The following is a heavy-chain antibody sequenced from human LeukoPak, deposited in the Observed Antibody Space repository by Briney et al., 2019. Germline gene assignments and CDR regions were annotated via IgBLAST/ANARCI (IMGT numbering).Heavy chain of an antibody. D-gene: IGHD3-3*01. CDR1: GGSISSGTYY. Sequence: SETLSLTCTVSGGSISSGTYYWSWIRQPAGKGLEWIGRIYTSGSTNYNPSLKSRVTISVDTSKNQFSLKLSSVTAADTAVYYCARPIKFWSAPFDYWGQGTLVTVSS. CDR3: ARPIKFWSAPFDY. V-gene: IGHV4-61*02. CDR2: IYTSGST. J-gene: IGHJ4*02.